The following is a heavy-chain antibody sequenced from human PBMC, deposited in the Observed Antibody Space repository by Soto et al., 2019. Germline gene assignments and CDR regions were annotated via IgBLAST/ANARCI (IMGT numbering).Heavy chain of an antibody. D-gene: IGHD6-13*01. CDR3: ASKQPVLGDGFDI. Sequence: PGGSLRLSCAASGFTLSDYYMSWIRQAPGKGLEWVSYISSSGSTIYYADSVKGRFTISRDNAKNSLYLQMNSLRAKDTAVYYCASKQPVLGDGFDIWGQGTMVTVSS. V-gene: IGHV3-11*01. CDR1: GFTLSDYY. J-gene: IGHJ3*02. CDR2: ISSSGSTI.